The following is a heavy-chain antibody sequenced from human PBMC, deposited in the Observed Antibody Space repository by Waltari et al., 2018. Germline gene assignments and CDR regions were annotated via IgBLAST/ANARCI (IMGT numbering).Heavy chain of an antibody. CDR1: GGSISSHY. J-gene: IGHJ3*02. D-gene: IGHD3-3*01. V-gene: IGHV4-59*11. CDR3: ARMSGKFIGYYDRGRAFDI. Sequence: QVQLQESGPGLVKPSETLSLTCTVSGGSISSHYWSWIRQPPGKGLEWIGYIYYRGITTYNPSLKHLCTISVGTSKNQFSLKLSSGTAADTAVYYCARMSGKFIGYYDRGRAFDIWGQGTMVTVSS. CDR2: IYYRGIT.